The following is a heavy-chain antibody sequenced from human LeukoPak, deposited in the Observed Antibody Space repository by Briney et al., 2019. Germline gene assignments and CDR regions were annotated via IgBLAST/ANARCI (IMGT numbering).Heavy chain of an antibody. V-gene: IGHV3-64*04. CDR1: GFTFSIYT. CDR3: AKDGPWYYDYVWGSYGHFDY. Sequence: GGSLRLSCSASGFTFSIYTMYWVRQAPGKGLEYVSTISGSGNGYSTYYADSVKGRFTISRDNSKNTLYLQMNSLRAEDTAVYYCAKDGPWYYDYVWGSYGHFDYWGQGTLVTVSS. J-gene: IGHJ4*02. CDR2: ISGSGNGYST. D-gene: IGHD3-16*01.